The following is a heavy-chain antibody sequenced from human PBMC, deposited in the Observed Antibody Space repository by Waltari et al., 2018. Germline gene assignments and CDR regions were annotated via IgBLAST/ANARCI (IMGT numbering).Heavy chain of an antibody. D-gene: IGHD2-15*01. V-gene: IGHV3-15*01. CDR3: TGYCSGGSCYLFDY. CDR2: IKSKTDGGTT. J-gene: IGHJ4*02. CDR1: GFTFSNAW. Sequence: EVQLVESGGGLVKPGGSLRLSCAASGFTFSNAWMSWVRQVPGKGLEWVGRIKSKTDGGTTDYAAPVKGRFTISRDDSKNTLYLQMNSLKTEDTAVYYCTGYCSGGSCYLFDYWGQGTLVTVSS.